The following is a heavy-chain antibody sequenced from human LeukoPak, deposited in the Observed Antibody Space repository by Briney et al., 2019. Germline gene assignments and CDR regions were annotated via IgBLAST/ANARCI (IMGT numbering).Heavy chain of an antibody. CDR1: GYTFSNYV. Sequence: ASVKVSCKASGYTFSNYVLTWVRQAPGQGLEWMRRISPYTGNSNYAQKFQDRVTMTTDTSTSTAYMELKNLSSDDTAVYSCARTMTTATTRGELDFWGQGTLVTVSS. D-gene: IGHD4-17*01. J-gene: IGHJ4*02. CDR2: ISPYTGNS. CDR3: ARTMTTATTRGELDF. V-gene: IGHV1-18*01.